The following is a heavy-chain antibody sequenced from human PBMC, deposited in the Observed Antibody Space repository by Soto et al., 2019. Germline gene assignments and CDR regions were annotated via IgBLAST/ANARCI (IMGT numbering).Heavy chain of an antibody. J-gene: IGHJ4*02. V-gene: IGHV1-69*01. CDR1: GDTFSSYG. CDR3: ARAKFHFDSDGSSFITHFDH. Sequence: QVQLVQSGAEVKKPGSSVKVSCSASGDTFSSYGISWVRQAPGQGLEWLGGIIPVFAITKYAQKFQGRITFTSDDSSSTTYLDLRNLRSEDTAVYYCARAKFHFDSDGSSFITHFDHWGQGTPVTVSS. CDR2: IIPVFAIT. D-gene: IGHD3-22*01.